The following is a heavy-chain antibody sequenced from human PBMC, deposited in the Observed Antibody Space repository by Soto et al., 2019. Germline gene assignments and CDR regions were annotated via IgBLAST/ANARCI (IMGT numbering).Heavy chain of an antibody. J-gene: IGHJ4*02. CDR2: INWNGGST. V-gene: IGHV3-20*04. Sequence: GGSLRLCCAASGFIFDDYGLSWVRQAPGKGLEWVSGINWNGGSTGYADSVKGRFTISRDNAKSSLYLQMNSLRVEDTALYYCARRSGYAYLGDFHYWGQGTPVTVSS. CDR1: GFIFDDYG. D-gene: IGHD5-12*01. CDR3: ARRSGYAYLGDFHY.